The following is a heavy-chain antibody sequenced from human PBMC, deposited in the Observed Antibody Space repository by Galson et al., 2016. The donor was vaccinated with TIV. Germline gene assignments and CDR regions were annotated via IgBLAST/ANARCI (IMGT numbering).Heavy chain of an antibody. J-gene: IGHJ6*02. D-gene: IGHD2-21*01. CDR3: ARDRRFCGNECYLYYYYGMDV. CDR1: GLTVKSNY. Sequence: SLRLSCAASGLTVKSNYMTWVRQAPGKGLEFVSLISSGGYTFYADSAKGRFTISRDNSKNTVFLQMNSLRPEDTAIYYCARDRRFCGNECYLYYYYGMDVWGQGT. V-gene: IGHV3-66*02. CDR2: ISSGGYT.